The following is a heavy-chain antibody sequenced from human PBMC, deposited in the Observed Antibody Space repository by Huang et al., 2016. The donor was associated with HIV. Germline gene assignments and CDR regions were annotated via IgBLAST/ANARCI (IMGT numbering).Heavy chain of an antibody. D-gene: IGHD3-9*01. CDR1: EDSVSASSVT. CDR2: TNYRSKWYN. J-gene: IGHJ4*02. Sequence: QVQLQQSGPGLLKPSQTLSLTCAISEDSVSASSVTWNWIRQSPSGGLVWLGRTNYRSKWYNDDAESVKYRITIDTDIAKNHFSLQPESVVPEDTAVYFCARGHDFYYDKTGYSFDYWGQGSLVTVST. V-gene: IGHV6-1*01. CDR3: ARGHDFYYDKTGYSFDY.